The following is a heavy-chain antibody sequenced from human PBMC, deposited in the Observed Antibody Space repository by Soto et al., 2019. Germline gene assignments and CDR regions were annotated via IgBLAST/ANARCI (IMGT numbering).Heavy chain of an antibody. V-gene: IGHV1-69*13. CDR1: GGTFSRYA. D-gene: IGHD3-22*01. CDR3: ARVGRQSFYDGFPVY. CDR2: IVPIYGTR. Sequence: SVKVSCKASGGTFSRYAFSWVRQAPGQGPEWMGGIVPIYGTRGFAQKFQGRLTITADEPTRTAYMELSSLRSEDTAVYYCARVGRQSFYDGFPVYWGQGTLVTVSS. J-gene: IGHJ4*02.